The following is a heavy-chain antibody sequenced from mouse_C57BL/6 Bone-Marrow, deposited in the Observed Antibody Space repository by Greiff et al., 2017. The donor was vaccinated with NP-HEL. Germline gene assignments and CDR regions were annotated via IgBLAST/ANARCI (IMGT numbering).Heavy chain of an antibody. D-gene: IGHD1-1*01. Sequence: VQLQQSGAELVKPGASVKLSCTASGFNIKDYYMHWVKQRPEQGLEWIGRIDPEDGETKYAPKFQGKATITADTSSNTAYLQLSSLTSEDTAVYYCASLYGSSYWYFEVWGTGATVTVAS. CDR3: ASLYGSSYWYFEV. CDR1: GFNIKDYY. J-gene: IGHJ1*03. CDR2: IDPEDGET. V-gene: IGHV14-2*01.